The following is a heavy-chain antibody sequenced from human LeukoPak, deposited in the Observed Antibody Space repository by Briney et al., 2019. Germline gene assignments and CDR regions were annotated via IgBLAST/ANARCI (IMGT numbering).Heavy chain of an antibody. V-gene: IGHV4-38-2*02. CDR2: IYNNGKT. CDR1: GYSISSGYD. D-gene: IGHD6-13*01. CDR3: ARDSAAAGRGSFDY. J-gene: IGHJ4*02. Sequence: SETLSLTCAVSGYSISSGYDWGWVRQPPGEGLEWIGNIYNNGKTYYNPSLESRVTISVDKSKNQFSLKLSSVTAADTAVYYCARDSAAAGRGSFDYWGQGTLVTVSS.